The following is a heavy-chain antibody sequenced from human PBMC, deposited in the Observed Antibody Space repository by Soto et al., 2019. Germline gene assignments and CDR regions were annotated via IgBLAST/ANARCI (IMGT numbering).Heavy chain of an antibody. CDR1: GGTFSSYA. Sequence: SVKVSCKASGGTFSSYAISWVRQAPGQGLEWMGGIIPIFGTANYAQKFQGRVTITADKSTSTAYMELSSLRSEDTAVYYCARDLGRDCSGGSCYSSWFDLWGQGILVTVSS. CDR3: ARDLGRDCSGGSCYSSWFDL. CDR2: IIPIFGTA. V-gene: IGHV1-69*06. D-gene: IGHD2-15*01. J-gene: IGHJ5*02.